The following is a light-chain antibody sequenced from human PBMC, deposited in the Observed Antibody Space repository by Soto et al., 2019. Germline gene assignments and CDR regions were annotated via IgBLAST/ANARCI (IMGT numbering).Light chain of an antibody. J-gene: IGLJ2*01. CDR1: SSNIGNNY. CDR2: DNY. CDR3: ATWDSSLSAVV. Sequence: QSVLTQPPSVSATPGQQVTISCSGSSSNIGNNYVSWYQPLPGTAPKLLIYDNYKRPSGIPDRFSGSKSGTSATLGITGLQTGDEADYYCATWDSSLSAVVVGGGTKVTVL. V-gene: IGLV1-51*01.